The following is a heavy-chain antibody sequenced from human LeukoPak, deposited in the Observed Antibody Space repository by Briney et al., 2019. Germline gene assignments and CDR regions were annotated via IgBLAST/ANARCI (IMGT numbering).Heavy chain of an antibody. CDR1: GGSFSGYY. Sequence: SETLSLTCAVYGGSFSGYYWSWIRQPPGKGLEWIGEINHSGSANYNPSLKSRVTISVDTSKNQFSLKLSSVTAADTAVYYCARGLYYDFWSGYSTAFAIWGQGTMVTVSS. V-gene: IGHV4-34*01. D-gene: IGHD3-3*01. J-gene: IGHJ3*02. CDR2: INHSGSA. CDR3: ARGLYYDFWSGYSTAFAI.